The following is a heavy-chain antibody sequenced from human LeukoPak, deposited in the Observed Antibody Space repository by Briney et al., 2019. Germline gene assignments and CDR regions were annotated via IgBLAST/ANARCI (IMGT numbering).Heavy chain of an antibody. Sequence: PSETLSLTCTVSGGSISSYYWSWIRQPAGKGLEWIGRIYTSGSTNYNPSLKSRVTMSVDTSKNQFSLKLSSVTAADTAVYYCAKDFIAGTISGSYSDYWGQGTLVTVSS. J-gene: IGHJ4*02. CDR3: AKDFIAGTISGSYSDY. CDR1: GGSISSYY. V-gene: IGHV4-4*07. D-gene: IGHD1-26*01. CDR2: IYTSGST.